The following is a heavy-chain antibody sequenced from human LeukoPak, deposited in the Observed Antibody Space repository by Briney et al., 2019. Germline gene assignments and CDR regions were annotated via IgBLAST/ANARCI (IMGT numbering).Heavy chain of an antibody. CDR3: ARSPAAGTFIFDY. D-gene: IGHD6-13*01. J-gene: IGHJ4*02. CDR1: GGSISSYY. CDR2: IYYSGST. Sequence: SETLSLTCTVSGGSISSYYWSWIRQPPGEGQEWIGYIYYSGSTNYNPSLKSRVTISVDTSKNQFSLKLSSVTAADTAVYYCARSPAAGTFIFDYWGQGTLVTVSS. V-gene: IGHV4-59*08.